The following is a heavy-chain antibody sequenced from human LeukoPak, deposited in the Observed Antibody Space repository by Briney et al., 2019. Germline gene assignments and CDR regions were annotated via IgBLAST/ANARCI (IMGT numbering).Heavy chain of an antibody. Sequence: SEALSLTCTVSGGSISSYYWSWIRQPPGKGLEWIGYIYYSGSTNYNPSLKSRVTISVDTSKNQFSLKLSSVTAADTAVYYCARTFYEYYYDSSGYYLLYFDYWGQGTLVTVSS. CDR1: GGSISSYY. CDR2: IYYSGST. J-gene: IGHJ4*02. CDR3: ARTFYEYYYDSSGYYLLYFDY. D-gene: IGHD3-22*01. V-gene: IGHV4-59*01.